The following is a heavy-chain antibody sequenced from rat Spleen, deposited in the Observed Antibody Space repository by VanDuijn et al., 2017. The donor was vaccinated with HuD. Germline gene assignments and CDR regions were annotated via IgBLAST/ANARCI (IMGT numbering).Heavy chain of an antibody. D-gene: IGHD1-6*01. CDR1: GFTFNYYW. CDR2: ISTGGGNT. V-gene: IGHV5S13*01. J-gene: IGHJ3*01. Sequence: EVQLVESGGGLVHPGRSLKLSCVTSGFTFNYYWMTWIRQAPKKGLEWVASISTGGGNTYYRDSVKARLTISRDNAKNTLYLQMDSLRSKDTATYYCATYSDYATSPFTSWGLGTRVPVS. CDR3: ATYSDYATSPFTS.